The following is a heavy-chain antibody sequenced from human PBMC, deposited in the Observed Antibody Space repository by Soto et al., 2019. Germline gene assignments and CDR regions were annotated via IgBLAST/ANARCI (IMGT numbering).Heavy chain of an antibody. Sequence: QVQLVESGGGLVKPGGSLSLSCAASGFTFSDYYMSWIRQAPGKGLEWVSYISSSGSTIYYADSVKGRFTISRDNAKNSLDLQMNSLRAEDTAVYYCARRLLLSDHSPYYFDYWGQGTLVTVSS. D-gene: IGHD3-10*01. CDR3: ARRLLLSDHSPYYFDY. V-gene: IGHV3-11*01. CDR2: ISSSGSTI. CDR1: GFTFSDYY. J-gene: IGHJ4*02.